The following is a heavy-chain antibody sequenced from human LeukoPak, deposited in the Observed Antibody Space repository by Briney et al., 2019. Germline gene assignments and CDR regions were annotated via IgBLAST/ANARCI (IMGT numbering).Heavy chain of an antibody. Sequence: GASVKVSCKASGSTFSSYAMNWVRQAPGQGLEWMGWMNPNSGNTGYAQKFQGRVTMTRNTSISTAYMELSSLRSEDTAVYYCARGSSSHYYWGQGTLVTVSS. J-gene: IGHJ4*02. CDR2: MNPNSGNT. V-gene: IGHV1-8*01. D-gene: IGHD6-13*01. CDR1: GSTFSSYA. CDR3: ARGSSSHYY.